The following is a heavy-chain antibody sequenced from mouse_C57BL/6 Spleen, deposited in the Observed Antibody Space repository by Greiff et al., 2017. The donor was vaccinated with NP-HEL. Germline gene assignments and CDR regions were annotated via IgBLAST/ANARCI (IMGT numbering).Heavy chain of an antibody. J-gene: IGHJ3*01. CDR1: GYTFTSYW. CDR3: ARDQGRGGFAY. Sequence: QVQLQQPGAELVMPGASVKLSCKASGYTFTSYWMHWVKQRPGQGLEWIGEIDPSDSYTNYNQKFKGKSTLTVDKSSSTAYMQLSSLTSEDSAVYYCARDQGRGGFAYWGQGTLVTVSA. V-gene: IGHV1-69*01. D-gene: IGHD3-2*02. CDR2: IDPSDSYT.